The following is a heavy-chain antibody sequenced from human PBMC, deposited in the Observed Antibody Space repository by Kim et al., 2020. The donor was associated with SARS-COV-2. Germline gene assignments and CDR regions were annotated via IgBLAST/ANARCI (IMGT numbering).Heavy chain of an antibody. J-gene: IGHJ6*02. Sequence: SETLSLTCAVYGGSFSGYYWSWIRQPPGKGLEWIGEINHSGSTNYNPSLKSRVTISVNTSKNQFSLKLSSVTAADTAVYYCARDTITMVRGVITLCYYYYGMDFWGQGTTVTVSS. D-gene: IGHD3-10*01. CDR3: ARDTITMVRGVITLCYYYYGMDF. CDR1: GGSFSGYY. V-gene: IGHV4-34*01. CDR2: INHSGST.